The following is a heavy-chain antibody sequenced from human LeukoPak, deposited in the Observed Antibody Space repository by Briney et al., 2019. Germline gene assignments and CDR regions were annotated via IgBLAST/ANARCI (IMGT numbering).Heavy chain of an antibody. CDR2: IYYSGST. CDR1: GGSISSYY. CDR3: ASPEYYYDSSGYTRAFDI. V-gene: IGHV4-59*12. J-gene: IGHJ3*02. Sequence: SETLSLTCTVSGGSISSYYWSWIRRPPGKGLEWIGYIYYSGSTNYNPSLKSRVTISVDTSKNQFSLKLSSVTAADTAVYYCASPEYYYDSSGYTRAFDIWGQGTMVTVSS. D-gene: IGHD3-22*01.